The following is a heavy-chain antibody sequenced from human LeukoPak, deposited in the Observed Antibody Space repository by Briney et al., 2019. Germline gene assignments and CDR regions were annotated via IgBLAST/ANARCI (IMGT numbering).Heavy chain of an antibody. Sequence: GGSLRLSCAASGFTFSSYEMNWVRQAPGKGLEWVSYISSSGSTIYYADSVKGRFTISRDNAKNSLYLQMNSLRAEDTAVYYCARDPYSGSYGNYYYYFMDVWGKGTTVTVSS. CDR3: ARDPYSGSYGNYYYYFMDV. CDR1: GFTFSSYE. D-gene: IGHD1-26*01. J-gene: IGHJ6*03. CDR2: ISSSGSTI. V-gene: IGHV3-48*03.